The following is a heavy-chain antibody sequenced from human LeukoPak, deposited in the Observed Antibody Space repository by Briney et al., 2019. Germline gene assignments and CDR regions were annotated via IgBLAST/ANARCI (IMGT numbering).Heavy chain of an antibody. J-gene: IGHJ2*01. CDR3: ARGGGGDCYGL. CDR2: IYHTGST. D-gene: IGHD2-21*02. V-gene: IGHV4-4*02. Sequence: PSETLTLTCAASGGSISSSSWWSWVRQPPGKGLEWIGEIYHTGSTNYNPSLKSRVTISVDKSKNQFSLKLSSVTAADTAVFYCARGGGGDCYGLWGRGALVTVSS. CDR1: GGSISSSSW.